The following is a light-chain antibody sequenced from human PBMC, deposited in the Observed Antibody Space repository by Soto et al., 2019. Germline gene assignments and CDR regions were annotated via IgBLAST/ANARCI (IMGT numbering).Light chain of an antibody. CDR1: QDISNY. CDR3: QTYDIAPRT. CDR2: AAS. Sequence: DIQMTQSPSSLSASVGDRVTITCRASQDISNYLAWYQQRPGKVPKLLIYAASTLQSGVPSRFSGSGSGTDFTLTISSLQPEDVATYYCQTYDIAPRTFGGGTKVEIK. J-gene: IGKJ4*01. V-gene: IGKV1-27*01.